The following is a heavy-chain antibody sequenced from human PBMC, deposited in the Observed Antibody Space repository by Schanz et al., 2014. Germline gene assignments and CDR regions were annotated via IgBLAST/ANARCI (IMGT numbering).Heavy chain of an antibody. CDR1: GYTLTRYA. D-gene: IGHD5-12*01. CDR3: ARHSRGYPFYGMDA. Sequence: QVQLVQSGSELKKPGASVKVSCKASGYTLTRYAMDWVRQAPGQGLEWMGWINTNTGNPTYAQGFTGRFVFSWDTSVSTAYLRISSVKADDTAVYYCARHSRGYPFYGMDAWGQGTTVTVSS. J-gene: IGHJ6*02. CDR2: INTNTGNP. V-gene: IGHV7-4-1*02.